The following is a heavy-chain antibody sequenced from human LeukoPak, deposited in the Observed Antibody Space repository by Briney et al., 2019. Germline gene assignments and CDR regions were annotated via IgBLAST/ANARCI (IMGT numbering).Heavy chain of an antibody. V-gene: IGHV3-48*04. CDR2: ISSSSSTI. Sequence: GGSLRLSCGASGFTFSSYSMNWVRQAPGKGLEWVSYISSSSSTIYYADSVKGRFTISRDNAKNSLYLQMNSLRAEDTAVYYCARDHPFGYFDYWGQGTLVTVSS. CDR3: ARDHPFGYFDY. J-gene: IGHJ4*02. CDR1: GFTFSSYS. D-gene: IGHD3-16*01.